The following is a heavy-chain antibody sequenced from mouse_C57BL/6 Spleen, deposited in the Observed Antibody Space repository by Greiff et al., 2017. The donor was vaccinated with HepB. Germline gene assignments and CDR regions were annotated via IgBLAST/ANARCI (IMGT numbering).Heavy chain of an antibody. CDR1: GFTFSNYW. Sequence: EVQLQESGGGLVQPGGSMKLSCVASGFTFSNYWMNWVRQSPEKGLEWVAQIRLKSDNYATHYAESVKGRFTISRDDSKSSVYLQMNNLRAEDTGIYYCTRWLLAFDYWGQGTTLTVSS. CDR2: IRLKSDNYAT. D-gene: IGHD2-3*01. J-gene: IGHJ2*01. V-gene: IGHV6-3*01. CDR3: TRWLLAFDY.